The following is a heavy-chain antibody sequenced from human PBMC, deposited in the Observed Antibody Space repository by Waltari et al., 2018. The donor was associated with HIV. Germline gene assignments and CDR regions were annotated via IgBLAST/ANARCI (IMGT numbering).Heavy chain of an antibody. J-gene: IGHJ3*02. D-gene: IGHD3-22*01. V-gene: IGHV5-10-1*01. Sequence: EVQLVQSGAEVKKPGESLRISCKGFGYRFTGYWISWVGQMPGKGLEWMGRIDPSDSYLNYSPSFQGHVTISADKSINTAYLQWSSLKASDSAMYYCARAQGMTMTVEVAFDIWGQGTMVTVSP. CDR2: IDPSDSYL. CDR3: ARAQGMTMTVEVAFDI. CDR1: GYRFTGYW.